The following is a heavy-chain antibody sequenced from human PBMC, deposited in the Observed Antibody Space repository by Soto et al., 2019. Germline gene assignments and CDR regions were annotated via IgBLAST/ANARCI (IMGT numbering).Heavy chain of an antibody. CDR2: ISHDGGNK. Sequence: QVQLVESGGGVVQPGGALRLSCAASGFTFSSTGMHWVRQAPGKGLEWVAVISHDGGNKYYGDSVKGRFTISRDNSKNTLYLQMNSLRADDTAVYYCAKDWGIAVAAHWGQGHLVTVSS. CDR3: AKDWGIAVAAH. V-gene: IGHV3-30*18. CDR1: GFTFSSTG. D-gene: IGHD6-19*01. J-gene: IGHJ4*02.